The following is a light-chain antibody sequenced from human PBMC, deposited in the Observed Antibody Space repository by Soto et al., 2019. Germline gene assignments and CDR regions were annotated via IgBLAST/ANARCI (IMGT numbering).Light chain of an antibody. CDR3: GTWDSSLRNGV. CDR1: DSNIGKDS. Sequence: QSALTQPPSVSAAPGQRVTISCSGGDSNIGKDSVSWYQQRPGSAPKLVIYDNNKRPSGIPDRFSGSKSGTSATLGITGLQTGDEADYFCGTWDSSLRNGVFGGGTKLTVL. V-gene: IGLV1-51*01. CDR2: DNN. J-gene: IGLJ3*02.